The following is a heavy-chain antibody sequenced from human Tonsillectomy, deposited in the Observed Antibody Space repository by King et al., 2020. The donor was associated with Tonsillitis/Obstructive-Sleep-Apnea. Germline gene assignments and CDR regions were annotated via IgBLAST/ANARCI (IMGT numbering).Heavy chain of an antibody. V-gene: IGHV4-30-4*01. D-gene: IGHD1-14*01. CDR1: GASISRGDYY. CDR3: NRADRG. Sequence: QLQESGPGQVKPSVTLSLTCSLSGASISRGDYYWGWIRQSPGKGPEWIANIYYSGVIDYNPSLKSRITASLDTSQNQFSLKLSSVTVADSAVYYCNRADRGWGQGTLVTVSS. J-gene: IGHJ4*02. CDR2: IYYSGVI.